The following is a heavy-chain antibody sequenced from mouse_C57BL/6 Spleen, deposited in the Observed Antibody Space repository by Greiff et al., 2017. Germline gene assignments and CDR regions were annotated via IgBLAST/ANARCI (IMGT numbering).Heavy chain of an antibody. CDR1: GYTFTSYW. J-gene: IGHJ2*01. D-gene: IGHD2-5*01. CDR2: IHPNSGST. Sequence: QVQLQQPGAELVKPGASVKLSCKASGYTFTSYWMHWVKQRPGQGLEWIGMIHPNSGSTNYNEKFKSKATLTVDKSSSTAYMQLSSLTSEDSAVYYCARRDYYSNSFDYWGQGTTLTVSS. CDR3: ARRDYYSNSFDY. V-gene: IGHV1-64*01.